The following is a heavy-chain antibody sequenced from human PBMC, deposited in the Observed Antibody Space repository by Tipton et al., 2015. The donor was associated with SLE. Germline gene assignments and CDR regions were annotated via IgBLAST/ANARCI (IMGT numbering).Heavy chain of an antibody. D-gene: IGHD2-21*02. Sequence: QSGPEVKKPGSSMNVSCEASGGTFSKYGISWVRQAPGQGLEWLGGIIPPFRTTSYAQKFQGRVTIVADESTSTAYMELSSLTSEDSAVYYCARALLFGLEESYYYFMDVWDKGTTVTVSS. J-gene: IGHJ6*03. V-gene: IGHV1-69*01. CDR3: ARALLFGLEESYYYFMDV. CDR1: GGTFSKYG. CDR2: IIPPFRTT.